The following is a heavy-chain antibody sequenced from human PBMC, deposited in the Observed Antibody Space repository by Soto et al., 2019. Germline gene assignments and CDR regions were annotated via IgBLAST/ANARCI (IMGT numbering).Heavy chain of an antibody. CDR3: ARDPIVVVPAAIYYYGMDV. CDR2: IYYSGST. J-gene: IGHJ6*02. CDR1: GASINSGDYY. D-gene: IGHD2-2*01. Sequence: SETLSLTCTVSGASINSGDYYWSWIRQPPGKGLEWIGHIYYSGSTYYNPSLKSRAGISVDSSKSQVSLKLSSVTAADTAVYYCARDPIVVVPAAIYYYGMDVWGQGTTVTVSS. V-gene: IGHV4-30-4*01.